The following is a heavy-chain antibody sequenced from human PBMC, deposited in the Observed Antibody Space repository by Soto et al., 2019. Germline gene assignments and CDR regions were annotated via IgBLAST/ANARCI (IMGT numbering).Heavy chain of an antibody. CDR3: ARGELELTRSLAFDI. Sequence: SETLSLTCTVSGGSISSYYWSWIRQPPGKGLEWIGYIYYSGSTNYNPSLKSRVTISVDTSKNQFSLKLSSVTAADTAVYYCARGELELTRSLAFDIWGQGTMVTVSS. D-gene: IGHD1-7*01. J-gene: IGHJ3*02. CDR2: IYYSGST. CDR1: GGSISSYY. V-gene: IGHV4-59*01.